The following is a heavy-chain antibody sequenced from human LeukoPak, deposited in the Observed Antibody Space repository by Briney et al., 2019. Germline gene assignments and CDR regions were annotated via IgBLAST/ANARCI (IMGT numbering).Heavy chain of an antibody. D-gene: IGHD6-19*01. Sequence: GESLKISCKGSGYSFTSYWISWVRQMPGKGLEWMGRIDPSGSYTNYSPSFQGHVTISADKSISTAYLQWSSPKASDTAMYYCAGAGIAVAGNAEYFQHWGQGTLVTVSS. CDR1: GYSFTSYW. CDR3: AGAGIAVAGNAEYFQH. J-gene: IGHJ1*01. CDR2: IDPSGSYT. V-gene: IGHV5-10-1*01.